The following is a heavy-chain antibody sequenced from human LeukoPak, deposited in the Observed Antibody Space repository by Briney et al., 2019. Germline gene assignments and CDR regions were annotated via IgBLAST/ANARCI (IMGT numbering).Heavy chain of an antibody. V-gene: IGHV1-2*02. CDR1: GYTFTGYY. CDR3: ARVPCLTSSCSPINWFDP. J-gene: IGHJ5*02. Sequence: ASVTVSCKASGYTFTGYYIHWVRQAPGQGLEWMGWINPNSGDTGYAQKFQGRVTMTRDASISTAYMELSSLKSDDTAVYYCARVPCLTSSCSPINWFDPWGQGALVAVSS. D-gene: IGHD6-13*01. CDR2: INPNSGDT.